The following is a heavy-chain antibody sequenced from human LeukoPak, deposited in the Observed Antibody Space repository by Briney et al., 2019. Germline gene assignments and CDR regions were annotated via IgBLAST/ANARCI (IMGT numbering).Heavy chain of an antibody. J-gene: IGHJ4*02. CDR1: GYTFTDYY. D-gene: IGHD4-17*01. Sequence: ASVEVSCKASGYTFTDYYLHWVRQAPGQGLEWMGRVNPNSGGTNFAQKFRGRVTMTRDTSINTAYMELSSLKYDDTAVYYCARSSDYGDSWGDYWGQGTLVTVSS. CDR3: ARSSDYGDSWGDY. V-gene: IGHV1-2*06. CDR2: VNPNSGGT.